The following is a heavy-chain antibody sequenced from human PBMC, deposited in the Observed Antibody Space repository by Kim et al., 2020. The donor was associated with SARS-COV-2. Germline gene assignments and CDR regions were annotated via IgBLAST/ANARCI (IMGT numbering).Heavy chain of an antibody. CDR3: ARGDGVVPAADPYYYY. CDR2: IYYSGST. CDR1: GGSVSSGSYY. D-gene: IGHD2-2*01. V-gene: IGHV4-61*01. Sequence: SETLSLTCTVSGGSVSSGSYYWSWIRQPPGKGLEWIGYIYYSGSTNYNPSLKSRVTISVDTSKNQFSLKLSSVTAADTAVYYCARGDGVVPAADPYYYY. J-gene: IGHJ6*01.